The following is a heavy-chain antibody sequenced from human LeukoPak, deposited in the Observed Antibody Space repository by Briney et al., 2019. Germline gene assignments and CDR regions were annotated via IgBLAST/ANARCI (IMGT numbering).Heavy chain of an antibody. Sequence: GGSLRLSCAASGFTFSSYSMNWVRQAPGKGLEWVSVVSNDGSNQDYTDSVKGRFIISRDDSKGTVYLQMNSLRVDDTAMYYCARGPDPVVRGPRRAFDLWGQGTMVTVSS. V-gene: IGHV3-30*03. J-gene: IGHJ3*01. CDR3: ARGPDPVVRGPRRAFDL. CDR1: GFTFSSYS. D-gene: IGHD3-10*01. CDR2: VSNDGSNQ.